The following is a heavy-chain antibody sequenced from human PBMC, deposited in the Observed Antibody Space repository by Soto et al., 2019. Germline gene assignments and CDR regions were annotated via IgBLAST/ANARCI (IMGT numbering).Heavy chain of an antibody. CDR3: ARAYSSTYGMDV. Sequence: GGSLRLSCAASGFTFSSYGMHWVRQAPGKGLEWVAVIWYDGSNKYYADSVKGRFTISRDNSKNTLYLQMNSLRAEDTAVYYCARAYSSTYGMDVWGQGTTVTVSS. CDR2: IWYDGSNK. D-gene: IGHD6-13*01. V-gene: IGHV3-33*01. CDR1: GFTFSSYG. J-gene: IGHJ6*02.